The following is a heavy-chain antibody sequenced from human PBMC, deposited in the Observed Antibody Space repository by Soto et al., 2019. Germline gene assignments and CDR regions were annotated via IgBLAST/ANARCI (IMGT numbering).Heavy chain of an antibody. V-gene: IGHV1-69*13. CDR1: GGTFSSDA. J-gene: IGHJ4*02. D-gene: IGHD4-4*01. CDR3: ARTPPDDYSNYFSY. CDR2: IIPIFGTA. Sequence: ASVKVSCTASGGTFSSDAISWVRQAPGQGREWMGGIIPIFGTANYAQKFQGRVTITADESTSTAYMELSSLRSEDTAVYYCARTPPDDYSNYFSYWGQGTLVTVSS.